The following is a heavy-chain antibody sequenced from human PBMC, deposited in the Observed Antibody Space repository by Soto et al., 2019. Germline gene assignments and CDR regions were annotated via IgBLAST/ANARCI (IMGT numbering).Heavy chain of an antibody. CDR1: GFSLSSIGMC. Sequence: SGPTLVNPTQTLTLTCTFSGFSLSSIGMCVSWIRQPPGKALEWLALIDWDGDEYYSTSLETRLTISKDTSKNQVVLTMSNMDPVDTATYYCAHRPYYYGSGSRYNWFDPSGQATLVTVSS. CDR2: IDWDGDE. V-gene: IGHV2-70*12. D-gene: IGHD3-10*01. J-gene: IGHJ5*02. CDR3: AHRPYYYGSGSRYNWFDP.